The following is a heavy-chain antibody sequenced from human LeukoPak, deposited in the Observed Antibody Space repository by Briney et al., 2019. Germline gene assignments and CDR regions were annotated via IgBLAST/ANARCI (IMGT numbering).Heavy chain of an antibody. J-gene: IGHJ5*02. D-gene: IGHD5-18*01. Sequence: GGSLRLSCTASGFTFSSYSMNWGRQAPGKGLEWVSSITSSSDYIYYADSVKGRFTISRDNAENSLHLQMDSLRAEDTAVYYCAREFKSGYGMWAWGQGTLATVSS. CDR3: AREFKSGYGMWA. CDR1: GFTFSSYS. CDR2: ITSSSDYI. V-gene: IGHV3-21*01.